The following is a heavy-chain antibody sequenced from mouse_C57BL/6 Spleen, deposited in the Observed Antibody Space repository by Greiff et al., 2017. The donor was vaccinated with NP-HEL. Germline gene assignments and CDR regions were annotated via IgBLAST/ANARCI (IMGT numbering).Heavy chain of an antibody. Sequence: VQLQQPGAELVKPGASVKLSCKASGYTFTSYWMHWVKQRPGRGLEWIGRIDPNSGGTTSTEKFKSKATLTVDKPSSTAYMQLSSLTSEDSAVYYCARGGIRQPFYYAMDYWGQGTSVTVSS. D-gene: IGHD3-2*01. CDR2: IDPNSGGT. CDR3: ARGGIRQPFYYAMDY. J-gene: IGHJ4*01. CDR1: GYTFTSYW. V-gene: IGHV1-72*01.